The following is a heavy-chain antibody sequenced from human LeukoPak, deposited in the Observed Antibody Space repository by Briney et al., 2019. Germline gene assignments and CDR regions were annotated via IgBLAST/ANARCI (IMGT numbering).Heavy chain of an antibody. D-gene: IGHD2-21*01. CDR1: VFSFSSYG. Sequence: PGGSLRLSCAASVFSFSSYGMHCVRQAPGRGLEWVAFVRYDGSNKYYADSVKGRFTISRDNSKNTVYLQMNSLRAEDTAVYYSSSHGIVTEGWFDTWGQGTLVTVSS. J-gene: IGHJ5*02. V-gene: IGHV3-30*02. CDR2: VRYDGSNK. CDR3: SSHGIVTEGWFDT.